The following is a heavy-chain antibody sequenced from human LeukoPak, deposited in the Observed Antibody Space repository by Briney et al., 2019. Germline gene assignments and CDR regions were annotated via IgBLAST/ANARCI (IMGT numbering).Heavy chain of an antibody. CDR2: IYHSGST. D-gene: IGHD3-3*01. Sequence: SQTLSLTCAVSGGSISSGGYSWSWIRQPPGKGLEWIGYIYHSGSTYYNPSLKSRVTISVDRSKNQFSLKLSSVTAADTAVYYCASYFRGGYYPLFDYWGQGTLVTVSS. CDR3: ASYFRGGYYPLFDY. CDR1: GGSISSGGYS. V-gene: IGHV4-30-2*01. J-gene: IGHJ4*02.